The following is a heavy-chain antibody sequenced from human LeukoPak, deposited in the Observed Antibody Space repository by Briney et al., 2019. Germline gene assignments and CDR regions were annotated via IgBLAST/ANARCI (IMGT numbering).Heavy chain of an antibody. D-gene: IGHD6-6*01. J-gene: IGHJ6*03. CDR1: GFTFSSYE. CDR3: ARDGSPSRYYYYYMDV. V-gene: IGHV3-48*03. CDR2: ISSSGSTI. Sequence: GGSLRLSCAASGFTFSSYEMNWVRQAPGKGLEWVSYISSSGSTIYYADSVKGRFTISRDNAKNSLYLQMDSLRAEDTAVYYCARDGSPSRYYYYYMDVWGKGTTVTVSS.